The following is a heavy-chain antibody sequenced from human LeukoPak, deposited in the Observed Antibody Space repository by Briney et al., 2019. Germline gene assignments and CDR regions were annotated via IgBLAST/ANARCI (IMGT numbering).Heavy chain of an antibody. Sequence: GGSLRLSCAASGFTFSSYGMHWVRQAPGKGLEWAAVISYDGSNKYYADSVKGRFTISRDNSKNTLYLQMNSLRAEDTAVYYCAKDRMSGDYDLYYFDYWGQGTLVTVSS. D-gene: IGHD4-17*01. V-gene: IGHV3-30*18. CDR3: AKDRMSGDYDLYYFDY. CDR1: GFTFSSYG. J-gene: IGHJ4*02. CDR2: ISYDGSNK.